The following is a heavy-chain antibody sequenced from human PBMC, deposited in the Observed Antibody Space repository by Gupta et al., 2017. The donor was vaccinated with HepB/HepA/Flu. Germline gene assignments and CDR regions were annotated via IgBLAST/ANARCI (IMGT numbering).Heavy chain of an antibody. CDR3: AREYSGSYRHFDY. CDR2: IHHSEGT. J-gene: IGHJ4*02. Sequence: QVQLQESRPGLVTPSGTLSLTCAVSGVSISSSDWWSWARQPPGKGLEWIGEIHHSEGTNYNPSLRSRVTISIDKSKSQFSLIVTSVTAADTAVYYCAREYSGSYRHFDYWGQGTLVTVSS. V-gene: IGHV4-4*02. CDR1: GVSISSSDW. D-gene: IGHD1-26*01.